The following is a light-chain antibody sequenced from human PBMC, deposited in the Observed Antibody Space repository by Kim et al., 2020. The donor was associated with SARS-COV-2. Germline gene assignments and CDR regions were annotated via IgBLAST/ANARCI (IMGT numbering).Light chain of an antibody. CDR3: SSYTSSSTRV. Sequence: GQSLTISCTGTSSDVGGYNYVSWYQQHPGKAPKFMIYDVSNRPSGVSNRFSGSKSGNTASLTISGLQAEDEADYYCSSYTSSSTRVFGTGTKVTVL. CDR2: DVS. V-gene: IGLV2-14*03. CDR1: SSDVGGYNY. J-gene: IGLJ1*01.